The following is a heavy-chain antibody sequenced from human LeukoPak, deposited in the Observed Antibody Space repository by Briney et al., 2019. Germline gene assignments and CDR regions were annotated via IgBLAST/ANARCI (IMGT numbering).Heavy chain of an antibody. D-gene: IGHD3-10*01. Sequence: PSQTLSLTCTVSGGSISSGDYYWSWIRQPPGKGLEWIGYIYYGGSTYYNPSLKSRVTISVDTSKNQFSLKLSSVTAADTAVYYCARGENYYGSGSPFDYWGQGTLVTVSS. J-gene: IGHJ4*02. CDR2: IYYGGST. CDR3: ARGENYYGSGSPFDY. V-gene: IGHV4-30-4*08. CDR1: GGSISSGDYY.